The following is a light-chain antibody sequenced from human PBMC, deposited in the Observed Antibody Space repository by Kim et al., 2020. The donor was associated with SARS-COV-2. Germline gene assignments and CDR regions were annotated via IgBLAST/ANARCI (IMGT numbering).Light chain of an antibody. Sequence: AYVGDRLTITCRASQGISNDLAWYQQKPGKVPKLLIFAASALQSGVPSRFSGSGSGTDFTLTISSLQPEDVATYYCQKYNGAPWTFGQGTKVEIK. CDR2: AAS. V-gene: IGKV1-27*01. CDR1: QGISND. CDR3: QKYNGAPWT. J-gene: IGKJ1*01.